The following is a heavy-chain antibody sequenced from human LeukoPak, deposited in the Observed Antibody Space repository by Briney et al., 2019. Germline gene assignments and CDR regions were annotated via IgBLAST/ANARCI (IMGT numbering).Heavy chain of an antibody. CDR3: ARGRRLRLGELFFY. V-gene: IGHV1-8*01. D-gene: IGHD3-16*01. Sequence: ASVKVSCKASGYTFTSYDINWVRQDTGQGLEWMGWMNPNSGNTGYAQKFQGRVTMTRNTSISTAYMELSSLRSEDTAVYYCARGRRLRLGELFFYWGQGTLVTVSS. CDR2: MNPNSGNT. J-gene: IGHJ4*02. CDR1: GYTFTSYD.